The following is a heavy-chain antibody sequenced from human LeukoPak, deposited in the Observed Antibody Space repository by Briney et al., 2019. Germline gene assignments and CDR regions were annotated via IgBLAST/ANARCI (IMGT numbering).Heavy chain of an antibody. CDR1: GFSFRAYG. D-gene: IGHD2-8*02. V-gene: IGHV3-23*01. CDR2: ISDGGSST. Sequence: PGGSLRLSCAASGFSFRAYGMSWVRQAPGKGPEWVSGISDGGSSTDYADPVKGRFTISRDNSKNTLYLQLNSLRAEDAAVYYCARGGIYWSGFDYWGQGTLVTVSS. J-gene: IGHJ4*02. CDR3: ARGGIYWSGFDY.